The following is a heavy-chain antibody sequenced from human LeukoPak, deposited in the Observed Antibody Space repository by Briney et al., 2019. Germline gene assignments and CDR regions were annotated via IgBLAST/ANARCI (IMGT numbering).Heavy chain of an antibody. Sequence: QPGGSLRLSCAASGFTFSSYWMSWVRQAPGKGLEWVANMNHDGSEKYYVDSVKGRFTISRDNAENSLYLQMNSLRAEDTAVYYCARDDSGQDYWGQGTLVTVSS. J-gene: IGHJ4*02. V-gene: IGHV3-7*01. CDR1: GFTFSSYW. CDR3: ARDDSGQDY. D-gene: IGHD6-19*01. CDR2: MNHDGSEK.